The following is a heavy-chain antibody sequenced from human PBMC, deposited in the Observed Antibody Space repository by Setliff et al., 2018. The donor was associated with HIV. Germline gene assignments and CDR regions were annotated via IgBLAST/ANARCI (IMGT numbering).Heavy chain of an antibody. CDR1: GGSISSYY. CDR2: IYTSGST. J-gene: IGHJ5*02. D-gene: IGHD3-9*01. Sequence: SETLSLTCTVSGGSISSYYWSWIRQPAGKGLEWIGRIYTSGSTNYNPSLKSRVTMSVATSKNQFSLKLISVTAAYTAVYYFARDSPGPTYSDILTGYYRVNSWLQRNWFDPWGQGTLVTVSS. CDR3: ARDSPGPTYSDILTGYYRVNSWLQRNWFDP. V-gene: IGHV4-4*07.